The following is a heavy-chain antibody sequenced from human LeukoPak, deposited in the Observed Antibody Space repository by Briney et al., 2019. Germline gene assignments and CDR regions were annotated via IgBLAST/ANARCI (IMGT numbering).Heavy chain of an antibody. CDR2: FNPENGNT. Sequence: ASVKVSCKASGYSFVGYGITWVRQAPGQGLEWMGWFNPENGNTNYAQKVQGRVTMTADTSTSTSYMELRSLRSDDTAVYYCARDGRAFDIWGQGKMVTVSS. CDR1: GYSFVGYG. CDR3: ARDGRAFDI. V-gene: IGHV1-18*01. J-gene: IGHJ3*02.